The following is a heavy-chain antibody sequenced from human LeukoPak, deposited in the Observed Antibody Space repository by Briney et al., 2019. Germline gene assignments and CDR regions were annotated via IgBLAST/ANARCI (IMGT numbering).Heavy chain of an antibody. CDR3: ARVLNYVPGDY. Sequence: GGSLRLSCAASGFTFSSYAMHWVRQAPGKGLEWVAVVSYDGSNKYYADSVKGRFTTSRDNSKNTLYPQMNSLRAEDTAVYYCARVLNYVPGDYWGQSTLVTVSS. J-gene: IGHJ4*02. D-gene: IGHD3-16*01. V-gene: IGHV3-30-3*01. CDR2: VSYDGSNK. CDR1: GFTFSSYA.